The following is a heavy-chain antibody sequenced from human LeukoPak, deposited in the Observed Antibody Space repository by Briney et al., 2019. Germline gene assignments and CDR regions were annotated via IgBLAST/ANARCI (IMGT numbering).Heavy chain of an antibody. CDR2: ISYDGSNK. V-gene: IGHV3-30-3*01. J-gene: IGHJ4*02. CDR3: ARMTTAAYYFDY. Sequence: GRSLRLSCAASGFTFSSYAMHWVRQAPGKGLEWVAVISYDGSNKYYADSVKGRFTISRDNSKNTLYLQMNSLRAEDTAVYYCARMTTAAYYFDYWGQGTLVTVSS. D-gene: IGHD4-17*01. CDR1: GFTFSSYA.